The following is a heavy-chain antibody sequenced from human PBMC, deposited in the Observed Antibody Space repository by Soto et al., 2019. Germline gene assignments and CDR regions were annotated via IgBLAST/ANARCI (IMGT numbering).Heavy chain of an antibody. CDR3: ARARTYYYDSSGFDAFDI. CDR2: IYPGDSDT. CDR1: GYSFTSYW. J-gene: IGHJ3*02. D-gene: IGHD3-22*01. V-gene: IGHV5-51*01. Sequence: GESLKISCKGSGYSFTSYWIGWVRQMPGKGLEWMGIIYPGDSDTRYSPSFQGQVTISADKSISTAYLQWSSLKASDTAMYYCARARTYYYDSSGFDAFDIWGQGTMVTLSS.